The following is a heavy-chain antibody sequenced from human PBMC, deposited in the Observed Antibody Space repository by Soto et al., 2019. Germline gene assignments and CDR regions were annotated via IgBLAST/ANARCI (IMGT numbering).Heavy chain of an antibody. V-gene: IGHV3-73*01. CDR3: TRLISAAQDY. J-gene: IGHJ4*02. D-gene: IGHD3-10*01. Sequence: EVLLVESGGGLVQPGGSLKLSCAASGFVFKGSSIHWVRQASGKGLEWVGRIRDRAYNYATAYAASVEGRFTISRDDSDNTAYLHMSSLKTEDTAIYYCTRLISAAQDYWGQGTLVTVSS. CDR2: IRDRAYNYAT. CDR1: GFVFKGSS.